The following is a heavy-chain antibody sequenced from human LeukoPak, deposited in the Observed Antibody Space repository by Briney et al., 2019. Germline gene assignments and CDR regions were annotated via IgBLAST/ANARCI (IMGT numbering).Heavy chain of an antibody. CDR1: GGSISSSSYY. CDR2: MYYSGGT. D-gene: IGHD1-26*01. V-gene: IGHV4-39*07. Sequence: SETLSLTCSVSGGSISSSSYYWGWIRQPPGKGLEWIGSMYYSGGTYYNPSLTSRVTISLDTSKNQFSLNLSSVTAADTAVYYCASDGSGNYYWDDWGQGTLVTVSS. CDR3: ASDGSGNYYWDD. J-gene: IGHJ4*02.